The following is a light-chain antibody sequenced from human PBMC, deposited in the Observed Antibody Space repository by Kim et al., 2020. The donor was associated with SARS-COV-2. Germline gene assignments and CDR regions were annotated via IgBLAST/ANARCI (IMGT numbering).Light chain of an antibody. J-gene: IGKJ2*01. CDR1: ENSGTW. Sequence: ASGGDSATIAGRARENSGTWLAWYQQKPGRAPSLLIYLASILESGIPSRFSGTGSGTEFSLSITRLQPDDFATYYCQHYSRFPYTFGQGTKLEI. CDR2: LAS. CDR3: QHYSRFPYT. V-gene: IGKV1-5*03.